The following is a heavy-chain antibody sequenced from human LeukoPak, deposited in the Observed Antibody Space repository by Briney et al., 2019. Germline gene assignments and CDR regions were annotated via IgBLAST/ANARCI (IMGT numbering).Heavy chain of an antibody. D-gene: IGHD3-22*01. J-gene: IGHJ5*02. V-gene: IGHV1-2*02. CDR2: INPNRGGT. CDR3: ARDFAEAYYYDSSGYYYPFGP. CDR1: GYTFTGYY. Sequence: ASVKVSCKASGYTFTGYYMQWVGQAPGQGREWMGWINPNRGGTNYPQNFQGRVTITRDTSISTAYMELSRLRSDHTAVYYCARDFAEAYYYDSSGYYYPFGPSGQGALVTVSS.